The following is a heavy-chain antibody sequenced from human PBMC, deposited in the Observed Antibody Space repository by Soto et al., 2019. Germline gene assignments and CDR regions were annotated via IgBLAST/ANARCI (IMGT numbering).Heavy chain of an antibody. CDR2: ISYDGSNK. CDR1: GFTFSSYS. D-gene: IGHD1-1*01. Sequence: PGGSLRLSCAASGFTFSSYSMNWVRQAPGKGLEWVAVISYDGSNKYYADSVKGRFTISRDNSKNTLYLQMHSLRAEDTALYFCVRDRGYPDSFDVWGRGTMVTVSS. J-gene: IGHJ3*01. CDR3: VRDRGYPDSFDV. V-gene: IGHV3-30*03.